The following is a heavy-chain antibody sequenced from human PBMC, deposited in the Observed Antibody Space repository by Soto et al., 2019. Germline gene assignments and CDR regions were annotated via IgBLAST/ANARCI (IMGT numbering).Heavy chain of an antibody. V-gene: IGHV1-18*01. CDR1: GYTFTSYG. CDR2: ISAYNGNT. D-gene: IGHD3-9*01. CDR3: ARDRSDILTGSNWFDP. J-gene: IGHJ5*02. Sequence: QVQLVQSGAEVKKPGASVKVSFKASGYTFTSYGISWVRQAPGQGLEWMGWISAYNGNTNYAQKLQGRVTMTTDTSTSTAYMELRSLRSDDTAVYYCARDRSDILTGSNWFDPWGQGTLVTVSS.